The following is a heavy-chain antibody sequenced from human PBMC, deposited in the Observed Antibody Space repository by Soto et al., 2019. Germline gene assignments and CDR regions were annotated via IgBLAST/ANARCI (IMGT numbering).Heavy chain of an antibody. CDR1: GFTFSSYG. CDR2: IWYDGSNK. D-gene: IGHD6-13*01. CDR3: ARGIAAAGTSYYFDY. V-gene: IGHV3-33*01. Sequence: QVQLVESGGGVVQPGRSLRLSCAASGFTFSSYGMHWVRQAPGKGLEWVAVIWYDGSNKYYADSVKGRFTISRDNSKNTLYLQMNSLRAEDTAVHYCARGIAAAGTSYYFDYWGQGTLVTVSS. J-gene: IGHJ4*02.